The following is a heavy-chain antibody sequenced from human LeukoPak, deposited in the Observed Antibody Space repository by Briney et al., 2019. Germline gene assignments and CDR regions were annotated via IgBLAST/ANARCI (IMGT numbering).Heavy chain of an antibody. Sequence: SETLSLTCTVSGGSISSYYWSWIRQPPGKGLEWIGYIYYSGSTNYNPSLKSRVTISVDTSKNQFSLKLSSVTAADTAVYYCARADCSSTSCYRSHYYYMDVWGKGTTVTVSS. CDR3: ARADCSSTSCYRSHYYYMDV. CDR1: GGSISSYY. V-gene: IGHV4-59*01. D-gene: IGHD2-2*02. CDR2: IYYSGST. J-gene: IGHJ6*03.